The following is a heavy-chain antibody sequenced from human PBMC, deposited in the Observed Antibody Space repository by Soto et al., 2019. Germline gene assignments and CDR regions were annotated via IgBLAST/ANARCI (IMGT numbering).Heavy chain of an antibody. J-gene: IGHJ6*02. D-gene: IGHD6-13*01. CDR2: ISGSGGST. V-gene: IGHV3-23*01. CDR3: AKEGIKQQLVYYYYGMDV. Sequence: GESLKISCAASGFTFSSYAMSWVRQAPGKGLEWVSAISGSGGSTYYADSVKGRFTISRDNSKNTLYLQMNSLRAEDTAVYYCAKEGIKQQLVYYYYGMDVWGQGTTVTVSS. CDR1: GFTFSSYA.